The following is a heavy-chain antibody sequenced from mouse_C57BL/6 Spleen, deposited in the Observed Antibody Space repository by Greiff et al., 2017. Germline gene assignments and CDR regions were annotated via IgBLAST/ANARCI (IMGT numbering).Heavy chain of an antibody. V-gene: IGHV1-15*01. CDR3: TRGYGSSLHAMDY. J-gene: IGHJ4*01. Sequence: QQTPVHGLEWIGAIDPETGGTAYNQKFKGKAILTADKSSSTAYMELRSLTSEDSAVYYCTRGYGSSLHAMDYWGQGTSVTVSS. CDR2: IDPETGGT. D-gene: IGHD1-1*01.